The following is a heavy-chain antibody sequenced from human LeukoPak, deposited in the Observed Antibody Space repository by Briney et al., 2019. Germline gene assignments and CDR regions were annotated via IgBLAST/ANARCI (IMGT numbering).Heavy chain of an antibody. CDR2: IIPILGTA. CDR1: GGTFSSYA. D-gene: IGHD1-26*01. J-gene: IGHJ4*02. V-gene: IGHV1-69*13. CDR3: AREGAAPDY. Sequence: SVKVSCKASGGTFSSYAISWVRQAPGQGLEWMGGIIPILGTANYAQKFQGRVTLTADESTSTAYMELSSVRYEDTAVYFCAREGAAPDYWGQGTLVTVSS.